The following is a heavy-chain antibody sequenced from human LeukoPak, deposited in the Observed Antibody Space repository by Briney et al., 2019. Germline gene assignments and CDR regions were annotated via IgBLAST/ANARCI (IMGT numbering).Heavy chain of an antibody. CDR2: IYYSGST. D-gene: IGHD3-3*01. CDR3: ARPPETIWPDY. Sequence: PSETLSLTCTVSGGSISSSSYYWGWIRQPPGKGLEWIGSIYYSGSTYYNPSLKSRVTISVDTSKNQFSLKLSAVTAAEPAVYYLARPPETIWPDYWGQGTLVTVSS. J-gene: IGHJ4*02. V-gene: IGHV4-39*01. CDR1: GGSISSSSYY.